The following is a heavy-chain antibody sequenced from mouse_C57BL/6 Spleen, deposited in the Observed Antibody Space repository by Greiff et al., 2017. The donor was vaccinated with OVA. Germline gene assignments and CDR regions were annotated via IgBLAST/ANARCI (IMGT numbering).Heavy chain of an antibody. CDR1: GYSITSGYF. J-gene: IGHJ4*01. D-gene: IGHD2-1*01. CDR2: ISYDGST. V-gene: IGHV3-6*01. Sequence: EVKLQESGPGLVKPSQSLSLSCSVTGYSITSGYFWNWIRQLPGNQLEWMGYISYDGSTNYNPSLKNRISITRDTSKNQFFLKLNSLTTEDTATYDCARDGNYGDAMDYWGQGTSVTVSS. CDR3: ARDGNYGDAMDY.